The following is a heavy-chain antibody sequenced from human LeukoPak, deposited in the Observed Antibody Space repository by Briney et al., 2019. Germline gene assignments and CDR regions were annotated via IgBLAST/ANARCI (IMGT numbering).Heavy chain of an antibody. Sequence: PGGSLRLSCAASGFTFSSYSMNWVRQAPGKGLEWVSYISSSSSTIYYADSVKGRFTISRDNAKNSLYLQMNSLRAEDTAVYYCARDLIKDTWIQAGRSNYFDYWGQGTLVTVSS. CDR3: ARDLIKDTWIQAGRSNYFDY. CDR2: ISSSSSTI. D-gene: IGHD5-18*01. J-gene: IGHJ4*02. V-gene: IGHV3-48*04. CDR1: GFTFSSYS.